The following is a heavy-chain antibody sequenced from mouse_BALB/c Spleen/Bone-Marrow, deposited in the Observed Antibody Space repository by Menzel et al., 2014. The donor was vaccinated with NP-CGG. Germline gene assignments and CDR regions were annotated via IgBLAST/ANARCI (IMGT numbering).Heavy chain of an antibody. Sequence: VQLQQSGTVLARPGASVKMSCKASGYTFTSYWMHWVKQRPGQGLEWIGAIYPGNSDTSYNQKFKGKAKLTAVTSTSTAYMDISSLTNENSAVYYCTRGIAAVVATRAADYWGRGTSVTASS. CDR2: IYPGNSDT. CDR3: TRGIAAVVATRAADY. J-gene: IGHJ4*01. V-gene: IGHV1-5*01. D-gene: IGHD1-1*01. CDR1: GYTFTSYW.